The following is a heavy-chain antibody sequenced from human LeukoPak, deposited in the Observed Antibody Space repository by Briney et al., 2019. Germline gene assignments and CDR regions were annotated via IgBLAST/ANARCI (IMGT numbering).Heavy chain of an antibody. V-gene: IGHV1-69*05. CDR2: IIPTFGTA. Sequence: ASVKVSCKASGGTFSSYAISWVRQAPGQGLEWMGGIIPTFGTANYAQKFQGRVTMTRDMSTSTVYMELSSLRSEDTAVYYCARDHYYGSGNYYYYYMDVWGKGTTVTVSS. CDR1: GGTFSSYA. CDR3: ARDHYYGSGNYYYYYMDV. D-gene: IGHD3-10*01. J-gene: IGHJ6*03.